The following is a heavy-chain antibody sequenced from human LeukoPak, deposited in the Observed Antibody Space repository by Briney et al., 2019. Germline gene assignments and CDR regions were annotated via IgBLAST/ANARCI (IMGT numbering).Heavy chain of an antibody. D-gene: IGHD2-21*02. CDR1: GGSISSSSYY. J-gene: IGHJ4*02. CDR3: ARVLCGGDCYLDY. V-gene: IGHV4-39*07. Sequence: SETLSLTCTVSGGSISSSSYYWGWIRQPPGKGLEWIGSIYYSGSTYYNPSLKSRVTISVDTSKNQFSLKLSSVTAADTAVYYCARVLCGGDCYLDYWGQGTLVTVSS. CDR2: IYYSGST.